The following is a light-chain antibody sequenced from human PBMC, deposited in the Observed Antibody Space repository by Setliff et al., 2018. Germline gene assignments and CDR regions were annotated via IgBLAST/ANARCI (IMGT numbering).Light chain of an antibody. J-gene: IGLJ1*01. CDR3: SSYTSRSQV. Sequence: QSALTQPASVSGSPGQSITISCTGTSSDVGYYNYVSWYQQHPGQAPTLFIYEDGNRPSGVSNRFSGSKSGNTASLTISGLQAEDEADYYCSSYTSRSQVCGTGTKVTV. CDR2: EDG. V-gene: IGLV2-14*01. CDR1: SSDVGYYNY.